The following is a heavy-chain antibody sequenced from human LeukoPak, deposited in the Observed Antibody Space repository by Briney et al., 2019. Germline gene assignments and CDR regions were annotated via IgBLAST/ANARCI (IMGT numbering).Heavy chain of an antibody. D-gene: IGHD3-22*01. V-gene: IGHV3-11*01. Sequence: PGGSLRLSCAASGFTFSDYYMSWIRQAPGKGLEWVSYISSSGSTIYCADSVKGRFTISRDNAKNSLYLQMNSLRAEDTAVYHCARDAYYDSSGYYYNYWGQGTLVTVSS. CDR3: ARDAYYDSSGYYYNY. CDR1: GFTFSDYY. J-gene: IGHJ4*02. CDR2: ISSSGSTI.